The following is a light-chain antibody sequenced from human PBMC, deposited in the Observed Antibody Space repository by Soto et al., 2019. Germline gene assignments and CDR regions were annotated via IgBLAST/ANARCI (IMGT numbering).Light chain of an antibody. CDR3: QQYNNWPPWT. CDR1: QSVSSK. CDR2: SAS. V-gene: IGKV3-15*01. J-gene: IGKJ1*01. Sequence: EIVMTQSPATLSVSPGERATLSCRASQSVSSKLAWYQQKPGQAPRLLIYSASTRATGIPARFSGSGSGTEFTFTISSLQSEDFAVYYCQQYNNWPPWTFGQGTKVDIK.